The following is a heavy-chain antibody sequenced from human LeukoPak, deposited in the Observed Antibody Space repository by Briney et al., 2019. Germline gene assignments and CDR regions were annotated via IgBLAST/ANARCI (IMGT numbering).Heavy chain of an antibody. CDR1: GYSISSGFY. CDR3: ARDQYYGSGSYYIENWFDP. V-gene: IGHV4-38-2*02. J-gene: IGHJ5*02. Sequence: SETLSLTCTVSGYSISSGFYWGWIRQPPGKGLEWIGSIYHSGSTYYNPSLKSRVTISVDTSKNQFSLKLSSVTAADTAVYYCARDQYYGSGSYYIENWFDPWGQGTLVTVSS. CDR2: IYHSGST. D-gene: IGHD3-10*01.